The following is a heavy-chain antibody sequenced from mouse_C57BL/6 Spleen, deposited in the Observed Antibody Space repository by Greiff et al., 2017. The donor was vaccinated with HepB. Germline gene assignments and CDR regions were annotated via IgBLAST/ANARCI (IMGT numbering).Heavy chain of an antibody. CDR2: IYPRSGNT. CDR1: GYTFTSYG. D-gene: IGHD1-1*01. CDR3: ASYYGSSSHWYFDV. J-gene: IGHJ1*03. V-gene: IGHV1-81*01. Sequence: VQLQQSGAELARPGASVKLSCKASGYTFTSYGISWVKQRTGQGLEWIGEIYPRSGNTYYNEKFKGKATLTADKSSSTAYMELRSLTSEDSAVYFCASYYGSSSHWYFDVWGTGTTVTVSS.